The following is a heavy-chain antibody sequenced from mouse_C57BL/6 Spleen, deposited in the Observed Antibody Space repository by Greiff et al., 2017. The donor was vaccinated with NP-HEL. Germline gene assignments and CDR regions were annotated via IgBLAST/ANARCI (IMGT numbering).Heavy chain of an antibody. J-gene: IGHJ4*01. CDR3: ARSEGLRREGYAMDY. V-gene: IGHV1-64*01. CDR1: GYTFTSYW. D-gene: IGHD2-4*01. Sequence: QVQLQQPGAELVKPGASVKLSCKASGYTFTSYWMHWVKQRPGQGLEWIGMIHPNSGSTNYNEKFKSKATLTVDKSSSTAYMQLSSLTSEDSAVYYCARSEGLRREGYAMDYWGQRTSVTVSS. CDR2: IHPNSGST.